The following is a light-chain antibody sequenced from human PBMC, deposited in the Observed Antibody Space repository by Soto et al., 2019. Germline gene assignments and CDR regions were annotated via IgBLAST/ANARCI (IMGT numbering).Light chain of an antibody. CDR3: QQYGSSRT. Sequence: EIVLTQSPGTPSLSPGERATLSCRASQSVSTSYLAWYQQKPGQAPRLLVYSASSRATGIPDRFSGSGSGTDFTLTISRLEPEDFAVYYCQQYGSSRTFGQGTKVEIK. V-gene: IGKV3-20*01. CDR2: SAS. J-gene: IGKJ1*01. CDR1: QSVSTSY.